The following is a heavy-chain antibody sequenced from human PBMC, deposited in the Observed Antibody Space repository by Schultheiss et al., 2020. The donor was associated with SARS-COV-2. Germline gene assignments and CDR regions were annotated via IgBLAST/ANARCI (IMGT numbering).Heavy chain of an antibody. Sequence: ASVKVSCKASGFTLTGYYMHWVRQAPGQGLEWMGRVNPHTGGANYAQTFQGRVTLTRDTSTSTAYMELSGLRSDDTAVYYCARDPQAADFDYWGQGTLVTVSS. D-gene: IGHD2-15*01. V-gene: IGHV1-2*06. CDR3: ARDPQAADFDY. J-gene: IGHJ4*02. CDR1: GFTLTGYY. CDR2: VNPHTGGA.